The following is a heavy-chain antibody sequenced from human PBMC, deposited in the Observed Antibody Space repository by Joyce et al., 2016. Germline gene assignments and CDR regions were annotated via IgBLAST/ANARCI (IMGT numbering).Heavy chain of an antibody. CDR2: VSFDGHKT. Sequence: QVRLVASGGGVVQPGTSLKLSCTASGFTFSRYTMHWVRQAPGKGLEWVALVSFDGHKTYYADSVGGRFTVSRDNSNDTLSLHMNSLKTEDTAIYYCAKIVLVRDYYDFGLDVWGQGTTVAV. V-gene: IGHV3-30*04. D-gene: IGHD6-6*01. CDR3: AKIVLVRDYYDFGLDV. CDR1: GFTFSRYT. J-gene: IGHJ6*02.